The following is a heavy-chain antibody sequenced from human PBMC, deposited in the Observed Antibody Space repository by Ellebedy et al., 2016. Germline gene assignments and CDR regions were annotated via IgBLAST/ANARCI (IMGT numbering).Heavy chain of an antibody. CDR1: GDFLTSDSSY. CDR3: ARGKTGVDWFDP. CDR2: ITYNGDT. V-gene: IGHV4-39*02. Sequence: SETLSLXCTVSGDFLTSDSSYWTWIRQPPGKGLEWIGAITYNGDTYYNPSLKSRVTISADTSKNHFSLNLNFVTAADTAVFYCARGKTGVDWFDPWGQGILVTVSS. J-gene: IGHJ5*02.